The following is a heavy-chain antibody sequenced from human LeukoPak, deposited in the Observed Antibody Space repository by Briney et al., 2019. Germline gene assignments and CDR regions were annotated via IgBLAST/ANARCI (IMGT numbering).Heavy chain of an antibody. CDR1: GFTFSSFD. CDR3: ARGPPRGKYYYMDV. V-gene: IGHV3-13*01. CDR2: IGTASDT. Sequence: GGSLRLSCAPSGFTFSSFDMHWVRHPTGQGLEWVSTIGTASDTYYPGSVEGRFTLSRDNDKNSLYLQMNSLTAGDTAVYYCARGPPRGKYYYMDVWGKGTTVTVSS. J-gene: IGHJ6*03. D-gene: IGHD1-1*01.